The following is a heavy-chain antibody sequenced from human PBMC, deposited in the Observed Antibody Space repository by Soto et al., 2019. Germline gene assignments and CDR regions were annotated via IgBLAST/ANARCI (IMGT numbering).Heavy chain of an antibody. J-gene: IGHJ5*02. CDR1: GYTFTGYY. V-gene: IGHV1-2*02. Sequence: QVQLVQSGAEVKKPGASVKVSYKASGYTFTGYYMLWVRQAPGQGLEWMGWINPNSGGTNYAQKFQGRVTMTRDTSISTAYMELSRLRSDDTAVYYCARESYWLQHNWFDPWGQGTLVTVSS. D-gene: IGHD2-8*02. CDR3: ARESYWLQHNWFDP. CDR2: INPNSGGT.